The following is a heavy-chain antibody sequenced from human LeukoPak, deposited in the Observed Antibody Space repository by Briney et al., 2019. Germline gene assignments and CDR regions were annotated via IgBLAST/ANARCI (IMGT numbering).Heavy chain of an antibody. CDR1: GGSISSYY. D-gene: IGHD3-16*01. CDR3: ARETSQKGAHYMDV. V-gene: IGHV4-59*01. Sequence: PSETLSLTCTVSGGSISSYYWSWIRQPPGKGLKWIGNIYYSGYTTYSPSLRSRVTISVDTSKNQFSLKLSSVTAADTAVYYCARETSQKGAHYMDVWCKGTTITISS. CDR2: IYYSGYT. J-gene: IGHJ6*03.